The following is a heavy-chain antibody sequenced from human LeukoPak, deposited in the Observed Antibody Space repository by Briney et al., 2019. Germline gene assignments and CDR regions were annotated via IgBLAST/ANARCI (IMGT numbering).Heavy chain of an antibody. V-gene: IGHV1-2*02. D-gene: IGHD5-18*01. J-gene: IGHJ4*02. CDR3: ASLTAMVPNFDY. CDR1: GGTFSSYA. Sequence: ASVKVSCKASGGTFSSYAISWVRQAPGQGLEWMGWINPNSGGTNYAQKFQGRVTMTRDTSISTAYMELSRLRSDDTAVYYCASLTAMVPNFDYWGQGTLVTVSS. CDR2: INPNSGGT.